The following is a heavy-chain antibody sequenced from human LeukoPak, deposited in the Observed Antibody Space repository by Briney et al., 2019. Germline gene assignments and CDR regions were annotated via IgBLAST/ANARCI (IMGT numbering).Heavy chain of an antibody. CDR3: AKEGDYYGSGSYRDGFDI. CDR2: IRYDGINK. D-gene: IGHD3-10*01. Sequence: PGGSLRLSCAASGFTFSTHGVHWVRQAPGKGLEWVAFIRYDGINKYYADSVEGRFTISRDSFKNTLYLQMNSLRPEDTAVYYCAKEGDYYGSGSYRDGFDIWGQGTRATVSS. V-gene: IGHV3-30*02. CDR1: GFTFSTHG. J-gene: IGHJ3*02.